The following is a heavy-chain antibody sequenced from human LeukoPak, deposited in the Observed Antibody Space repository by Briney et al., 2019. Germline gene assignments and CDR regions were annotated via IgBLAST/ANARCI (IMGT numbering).Heavy chain of an antibody. CDR1: GGSISSSSYY. V-gene: IGHV4-39*01. Sequence: SETLSLTCTVSGGSISSSSYYWGWIRQPPGKGLEWIGSIYYSGSTYYNPSLKSRVTISVDTSKNQFSLKLSSVTAADTAVYYCARQAYYYDGSGYYYFRWFDPWGQGTLVIVSS. J-gene: IGHJ5*02. CDR2: IYYSGST. D-gene: IGHD3-22*01. CDR3: ARQAYYYDGSGYYYFRWFDP.